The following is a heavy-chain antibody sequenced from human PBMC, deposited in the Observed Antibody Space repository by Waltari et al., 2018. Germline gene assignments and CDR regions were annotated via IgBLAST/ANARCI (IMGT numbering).Heavy chain of an antibody. V-gene: IGHV3-23*01. Sequence: EVQLLESGGGLVQPGGSLRLSCAASGFTFSSYAMSWVRQAPGKGLEWVSAISGSGGSTYDADSVKGRFTISRDNSKNTLYLQMNSLRAEDTAVYYCAKVGRTGYYYYYGMDVWGQGTTVTVSS. D-gene: IGHD2-8*02. CDR1: GFTFSSYA. CDR3: AKVGRTGYYYYYGMDV. J-gene: IGHJ6*02. CDR2: ISGSGGST.